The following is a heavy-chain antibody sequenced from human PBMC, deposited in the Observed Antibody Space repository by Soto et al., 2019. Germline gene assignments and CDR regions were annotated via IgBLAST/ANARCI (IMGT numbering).Heavy chain of an antibody. D-gene: IGHD3-16*02. Sequence: VELLESGGAFIQPGGSLRLSCAASGFPFSNYAMAWVRQASGKGLEWVSGISGNSGHAFYADSVKGRFTSSRDNSRNTLYLQMESLRAEDTATYYCARAPSEYIWGSYLRYFEYWGQGTLVAVSS. CDR1: GFPFSNYA. CDR2: ISGNSGHA. J-gene: IGHJ4*02. CDR3: ARAPSEYIWGSYLRYFEY. V-gene: IGHV3-23*01.